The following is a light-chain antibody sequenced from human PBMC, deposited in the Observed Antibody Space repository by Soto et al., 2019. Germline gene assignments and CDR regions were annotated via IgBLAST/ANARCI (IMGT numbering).Light chain of an antibody. Sequence: DIQMTQSTSTLSGSVGDRVTITCLASQTISSWLAWYQQKTGKDPKXXIYKASTLKSGVPSRFSGSGSGTEFTLTISSLQTDDFATYDCQHYNSYSEAFGQWTKVDI. CDR2: KAS. J-gene: IGKJ1*01. CDR3: QHYNSYSEA. CDR1: QTISSW. V-gene: IGKV1-5*03.